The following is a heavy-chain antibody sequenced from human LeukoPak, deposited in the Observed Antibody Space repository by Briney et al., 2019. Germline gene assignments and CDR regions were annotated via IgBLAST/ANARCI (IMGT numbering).Heavy chain of an antibody. CDR1: GFTFSSYA. D-gene: IGHD6-19*01. CDR3: AKDRGQWLLDY. CDR2: ISVTGGST. V-gene: IGHV3-23*01. J-gene: IGHJ4*02. Sequence: GGSLRLSCAASGFTFSSYAMTWVRQAPGKGLEWVSGISVTGGSTFYADSVRGRFTISRDNSKNTLFLQVNSLRAEDTAVYFCAKDRGQWLLDYWGQGTLVTVSS.